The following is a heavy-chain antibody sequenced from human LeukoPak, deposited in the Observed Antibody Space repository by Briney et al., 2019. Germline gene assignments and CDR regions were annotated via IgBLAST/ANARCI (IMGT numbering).Heavy chain of an antibody. CDR3: ARAYYDFWSGYAFDI. D-gene: IGHD3-3*01. Sequence: PSETLSLTCTVAGGSISNYAWGWIRQPPGAGLEWIGYIFSSGSTNYNPSLKSRVTMSVDTSKNQFSLKLSSVTAADTAVYYCARAYYDFWSGYAFDIWGQGTMVTVSS. CDR2: IFSSGST. CDR1: GGSISNYA. V-gene: IGHV4-59*12. J-gene: IGHJ3*02.